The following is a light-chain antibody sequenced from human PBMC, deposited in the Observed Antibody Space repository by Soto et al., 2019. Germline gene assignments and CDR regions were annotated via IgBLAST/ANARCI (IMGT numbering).Light chain of an antibody. V-gene: IGKV1-27*01. CDR3: QKDNSAPRT. CDR1: QGISNY. Sequence: DIQMTQSPSSLSASVGDRVTITCRASQGISNYLAWYQQKPGKVHKLLIYAASTLQSGVPSRFSGSESETDFTLTISSLQPEDVATYYCQKDNSAPRTFGQGTKVEIK. J-gene: IGKJ1*01. CDR2: AAS.